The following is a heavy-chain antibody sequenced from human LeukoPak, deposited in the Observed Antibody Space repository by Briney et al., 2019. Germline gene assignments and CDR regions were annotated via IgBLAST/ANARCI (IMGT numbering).Heavy chain of an antibody. CDR3: ARDLGGYCSSTSCYGGWYFDL. Sequence: LSETLSLTCTVSGGSISSGSYYWSWIRQPAGKGLEWIGRIYTSGSTNYNPSLKSRVTISVDRSKNQFSLKLSSVTAADTAVYYCARDLGGYCSSTSCYGGWYFDLWGRGTLVTASS. D-gene: IGHD2-2*01. CDR1: GGSISSGSYY. V-gene: IGHV4-61*02. CDR2: IYTSGST. J-gene: IGHJ2*01.